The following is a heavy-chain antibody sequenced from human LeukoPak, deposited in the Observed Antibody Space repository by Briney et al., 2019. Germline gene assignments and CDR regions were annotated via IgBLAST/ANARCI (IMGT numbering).Heavy chain of an antibody. CDR1: GGSISGYY. CDR3: ARTTATSQYGSGYFDN. J-gene: IGHJ4*02. V-gene: IGHV4-59*01. Sequence: PSETLSLTCTVSGGSISGYYWSWIRQPPGKGLECIGYIYYNGKTNYNPSLKSRVTISVDTSKNQFSLKLSSVTAADTAMYYCARTTATSQYGSGYFDNWGQGTLVTVSS. CDR2: IYYNGKT. D-gene: IGHD3-10*01.